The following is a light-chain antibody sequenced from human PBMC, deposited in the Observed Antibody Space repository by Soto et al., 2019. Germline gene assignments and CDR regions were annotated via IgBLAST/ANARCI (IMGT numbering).Light chain of an antibody. Sequence: DIQMTQSPSTLSASVGDRVTITCRASQSISSWLAWYQQKPGKAPKLLIYKAPSLESGVPSRFSGSGSGTEFTLTISSLQPDDFATYYCQQYNSYSPLFTFGPGTKVDIK. CDR1: QSISSW. V-gene: IGKV1-5*03. CDR3: QQYNSYSPLFT. J-gene: IGKJ3*01. CDR2: KAP.